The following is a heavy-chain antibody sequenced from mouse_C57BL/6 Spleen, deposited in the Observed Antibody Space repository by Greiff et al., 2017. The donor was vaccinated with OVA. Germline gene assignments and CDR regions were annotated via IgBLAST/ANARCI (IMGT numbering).Heavy chain of an antibody. D-gene: IGHD2-9*01. CDR1: GYTFTSYW. J-gene: IGHJ4*01. Sequence: VQLQQPGAELVRPGSSVKLSCKASGYTFTSYWMHWVKQRPIQGLEWIGNINPSDSETPYNQKFKDKATLTVDKSSSTAYMQLSSLTSEDSAVYYCARSYYGYLYAMDYWGQGTSVTVSS. V-gene: IGHV1-52*01. CDR2: INPSDSET. CDR3: ARSYYGYLYAMDY.